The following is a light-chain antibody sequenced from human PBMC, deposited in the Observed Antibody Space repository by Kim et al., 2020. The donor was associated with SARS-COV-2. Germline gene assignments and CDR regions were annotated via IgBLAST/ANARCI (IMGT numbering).Light chain of an antibody. CDR3: QQSYGLPIT. V-gene: IGKV1-39*01. CDR2: AAS. CDR1: ETITDY. J-gene: IGKJ5*01. Sequence: ASVGDRVSITCRASETITDYLNWYQQKPGKAPKLLMYAASTLQSGVPSRFSGSGSGTDFTLTISSLQPEDFATYFCQQSYGLPITFGQGTRLEIK.